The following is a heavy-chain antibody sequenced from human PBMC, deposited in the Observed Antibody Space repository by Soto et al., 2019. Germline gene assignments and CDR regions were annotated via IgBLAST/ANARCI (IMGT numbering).Heavy chain of an antibody. CDR3: ARDVIGQDNYETIGYYFDH. V-gene: IGHV1-46*01. J-gene: IGHJ4*02. D-gene: IGHD3-22*01. CDR1: GYSFTNFH. Sequence: QVQLSQFGAEVKKPGASVKVSCKASGYSFTNFHIHWVRQAPGQGLEWMGMIDPSGGITRDAQRLQGRITMHRDASTSNVYMELRSLTSEDTAVYYCARDVIGQDNYETIGYYFDHWGQGTLVTVSS. CDR2: IDPSGGIT.